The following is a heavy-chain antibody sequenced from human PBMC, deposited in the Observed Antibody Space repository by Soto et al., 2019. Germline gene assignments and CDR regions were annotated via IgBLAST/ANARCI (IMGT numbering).Heavy chain of an antibody. CDR2: FDPDEAET. J-gene: IGHJ5*02. V-gene: IGHV1-24*01. D-gene: IGHD4-17*01. CDR1: GYTLNEVA. Sequence: QVQLVQSGAEVKKPGASVKVSCKVSGYTLNEVAMHWVRRAPGKGLEWLGGFDPDEAETIYAQHFQGRVTMTEDTSTDTVYMELSSLSSEDTALYFCTTYHGDYNFDHWGQGTLVTVSS. CDR3: TTYHGDYNFDH.